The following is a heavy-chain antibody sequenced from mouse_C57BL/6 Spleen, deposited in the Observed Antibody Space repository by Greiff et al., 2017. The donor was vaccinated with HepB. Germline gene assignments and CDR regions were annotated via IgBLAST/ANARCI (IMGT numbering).Heavy chain of an antibody. J-gene: IGHJ1*03. Sequence: QVQLQQSGAELVRPGTSVKVSCKASGYAFTNYLIEWVKQRPGQGLEWIGVINPGSGGTNYNEKFKGKATLTADKSSSTAYMQLSSLTSEDSAVYYCARRGYGNSYWYFDVWGTGTTVTVSS. CDR1: GYAFTNYL. V-gene: IGHV1-54*01. CDR3: ARRGYGNSYWYFDV. D-gene: IGHD2-10*02. CDR2: INPGSGGT.